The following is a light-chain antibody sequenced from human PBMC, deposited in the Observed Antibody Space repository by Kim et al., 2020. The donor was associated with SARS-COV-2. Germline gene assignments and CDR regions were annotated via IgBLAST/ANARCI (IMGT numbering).Light chain of an antibody. CDR3: QQYGGSPRT. Sequence: SPGERATLSCRASQSVSNNYLAWYQQKPGQAPRLLIYGAASRATGIPDRFSGSGSGTDFTLTISRLETEDFAVFYCQQYGGSPRTFGQGTKVDIK. CDR1: QSVSNNY. V-gene: IGKV3-20*01. J-gene: IGKJ1*01. CDR2: GAA.